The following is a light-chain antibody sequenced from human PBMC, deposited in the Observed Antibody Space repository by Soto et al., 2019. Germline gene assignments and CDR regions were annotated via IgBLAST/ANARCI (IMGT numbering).Light chain of an antibody. J-gene: IGKJ1*01. V-gene: IGKV3-20*01. CDR1: QSVSSS. CDR2: GAS. Sequence: TQSPATVSVSPGERATLSCRASQSVSSSLAWYQQKPGQAPRLLIYGASSRATGIPDRFSGSGSGTDFTLTISRLEPEDFAVYYCHQYDSWTFGQGTKVDIK. CDR3: HQYDSWT.